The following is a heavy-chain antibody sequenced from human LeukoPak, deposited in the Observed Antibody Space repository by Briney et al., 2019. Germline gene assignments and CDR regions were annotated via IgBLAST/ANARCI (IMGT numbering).Heavy chain of an antibody. D-gene: IGHD6-6*01. CDR2: IYYSGST. J-gene: IGHJ4*02. V-gene: IGHV4-59*01. CDR3: AKKFDYSSSSYFGY. Sequence: SETLSLTCTVSGGSISSYYWSWIRQPPGKGLEWIGYIYYSGSTNYNPSLKSRVTISVDTSKNQFFLKLSSVTAADTAVYYCAKKFDYSSSSYFGYWGQGTLVTVSS. CDR1: GGSISSYY.